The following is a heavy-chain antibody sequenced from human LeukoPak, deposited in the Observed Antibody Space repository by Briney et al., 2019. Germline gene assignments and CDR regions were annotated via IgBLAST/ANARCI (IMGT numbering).Heavy chain of an antibody. D-gene: IGHD2-15*01. J-gene: IGHJ4*02. CDR3: ARVGRYCSGGSCYSPYYFDY. CDR1: GFTFSSYS. CDR2: ISSSSSYI. Sequence: GGSLRLSCAASGFTFSSYSMNWVRQAPGKGLEWVSSISSSSSYICYADSVKGRFTISRDNAKNSLYLQMNSLRAEDTAVYYCARVGRYCSGGSCYSPYYFDYWGQGTLVTVSS. V-gene: IGHV3-21*01.